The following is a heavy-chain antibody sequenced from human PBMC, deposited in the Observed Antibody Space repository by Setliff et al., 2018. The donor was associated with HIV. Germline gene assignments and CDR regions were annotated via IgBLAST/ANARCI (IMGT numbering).Heavy chain of an antibody. J-gene: IGHJ4*02. CDR1: GFTFSSYM. D-gene: IGHD3-22*01. CDR2: ISDSGGST. V-gene: IGHV3-23*01. Sequence: LRLSCAASGFTFSSYMMNWVRQAPGKGLEWVSGISDSGGSTYYADSVKGRFTISRDNSKNTLYLQMNSLRAEDTAEYYCAKELAASGLGYFDSWGRGILVTVSS. CDR3: AKELAASGLGYFDS.